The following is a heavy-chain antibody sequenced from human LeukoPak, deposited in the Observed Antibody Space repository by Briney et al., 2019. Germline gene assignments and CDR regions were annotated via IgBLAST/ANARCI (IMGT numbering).Heavy chain of an antibody. J-gene: IGHJ4*02. D-gene: IGHD4-17*01. Sequence: GASVKVSCKASGYTFTSYAMHWVRQAPGQRLEWMGWINAGNGNTKYSQKFQGRVTITRDTSASTAYMELSSLRSEDTAVYYCARDRDSGDYTAAPGDYWGQGTLVTVSS. CDR2: INAGNGNT. V-gene: IGHV1-3*01. CDR3: ARDRDSGDYTAAPGDY. CDR1: GYTFTSYA.